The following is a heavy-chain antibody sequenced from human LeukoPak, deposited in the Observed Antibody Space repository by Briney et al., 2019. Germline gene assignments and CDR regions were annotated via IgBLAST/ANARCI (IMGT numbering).Heavy chain of an antibody. CDR2: IKQDGGEK. CDR1: GFTFSVYT. J-gene: IGHJ4*02. D-gene: IGHD5-18*01. Sequence: PGGSLRLSCAASGFTFSVYTMNWVRQAPGKGLEWVANIKQDGGEKYYVDSVKGRFTTSRDNTKNSLYLQMTSLRAEDTAVYYCAIYSGNYDSWGQGTLVTVSS. V-gene: IGHV3-7*03. CDR3: AIYSGNYDS.